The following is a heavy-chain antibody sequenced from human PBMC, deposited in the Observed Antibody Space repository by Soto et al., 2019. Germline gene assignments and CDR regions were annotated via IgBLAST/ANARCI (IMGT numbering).Heavy chain of an antibody. J-gene: IGHJ4*02. V-gene: IGHV1-46*01. Sequence: QVQLVQSGAEVKKPGASVTVSCKASSYTFSSIHMHWVRQVPGQGLVWMGVINPGGGTTSYEQKFQGRASMTRDRSTSTVYMVLTSLRSEDKAVYYCARIAGTSLTSFDYWGQGTPVTVSS. D-gene: IGHD3-9*01. CDR2: INPGGGTT. CDR3: ARIAGTSLTSFDY. CDR1: SYTFSSIH.